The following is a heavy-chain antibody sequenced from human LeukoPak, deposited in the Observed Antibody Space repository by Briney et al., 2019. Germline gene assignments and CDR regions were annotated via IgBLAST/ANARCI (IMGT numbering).Heavy chain of an antibody. CDR1: GFTFGDYA. Sequence: GGSLRLSCTASGFTFGDYAMSWFRQAPGKGLEWVGFIRRKAYGGTTEYAASVKGRFTISRDDSKSIAYLQMNSLKTEDTAVYYCTKFYYDSSGYYYFDYWGQGTLVTVSS. V-gene: IGHV3-49*03. CDR2: IRRKAYGGTT. CDR3: TKFYYDSSGYYYFDY. D-gene: IGHD3-22*01. J-gene: IGHJ4*02.